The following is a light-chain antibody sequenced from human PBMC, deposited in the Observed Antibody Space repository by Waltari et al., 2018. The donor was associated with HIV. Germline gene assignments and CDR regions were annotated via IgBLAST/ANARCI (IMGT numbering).Light chain of an antibody. J-gene: IGLJ3*02. CDR1: SSDVGGYNY. V-gene: IGLV2-14*01. CDR2: EVT. CDR3: NSYTISSTLGV. Sequence: QSALTQPASVSGSPGQSITISCTGTSSDVGGYNYVSWYQQHPGKAPKLMIYEVTNRPSGDSNRFSGSKSGNTASLTISGLQAEDEADYYCNSYTISSTLGVFGGGTKLTVL.